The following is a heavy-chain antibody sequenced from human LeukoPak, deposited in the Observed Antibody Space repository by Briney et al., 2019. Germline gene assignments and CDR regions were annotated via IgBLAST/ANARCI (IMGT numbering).Heavy chain of an antibody. CDR3: ARDSSSWYVSEH. CDR2: ISASGSNT. J-gene: IGHJ1*01. D-gene: IGHD6-13*01. CDR1: RFTFSTYA. Sequence: PGGSLRLSCAASRFTFSTYAMSWVRQAPGKGLEWVSSISASGSNTYYADSVKGRFTISRDNSKNTLYLQMNSLRAEDTALYYCARDSSSWYVSEHWGQGTLVTVSS. V-gene: IGHV3-23*01.